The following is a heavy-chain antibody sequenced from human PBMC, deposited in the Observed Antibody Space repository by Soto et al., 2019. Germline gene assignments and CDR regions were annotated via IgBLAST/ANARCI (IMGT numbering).Heavy chain of an antibody. CDR1: GYTFTSYD. CDR2: MNPNSGNT. Sequence: GASVKASCKASGYTFTSYDINWVRRAPGQGLAWMGWMNPNSGNTGYAEKFQGRVTITADDSTSTAYMELSSLRSEDTAVYYCASDYYGVPGIAVAGAYHYYGMDVWGQGTTVTVSS. D-gene: IGHD6-19*01. CDR3: ASDYYGVPGIAVAGAYHYYGMDV. J-gene: IGHJ6*02. V-gene: IGHV1-8*01.